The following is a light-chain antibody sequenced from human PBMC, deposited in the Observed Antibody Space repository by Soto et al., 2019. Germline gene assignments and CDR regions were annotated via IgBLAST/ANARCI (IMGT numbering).Light chain of an antibody. Sequence: EIGLAQSPGALSLSPGERATRCCRASPSVSSNHLAWYQQKPGQAPRLLIYGASNRATGIPARLSGSGSGTDFTLTISSLEPEDFAVYYCQQRSNWPLITFGQGTRLEIK. V-gene: IGKV3-11*01. CDR1: PSVSSN. CDR3: QQRSNWPLIT. CDR2: GAS. J-gene: IGKJ5*01.